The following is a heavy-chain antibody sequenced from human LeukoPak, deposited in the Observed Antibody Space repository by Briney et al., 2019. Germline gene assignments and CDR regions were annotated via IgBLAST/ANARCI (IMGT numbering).Heavy chain of an antibody. D-gene: IGHD2-21*02. CDR2: IYSGGST. V-gene: IGHV3-66*04. CDR1: GFTVSSNY. Sequence: PGGSLRLSCAASGFTVSSNYMTWVRQAPGKGLEWVSVIYSGGSTYYADSVKGRFTISRDNAKNSLYLQMNSLRAEDTAIYYCARHPAYCGGDCYIDYWGQGTLVTVSS. J-gene: IGHJ4*02. CDR3: ARHPAYCGGDCYIDY.